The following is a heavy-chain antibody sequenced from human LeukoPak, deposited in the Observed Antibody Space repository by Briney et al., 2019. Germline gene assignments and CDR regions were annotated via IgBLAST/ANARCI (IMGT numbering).Heavy chain of an antibody. CDR3: ARYGLGGYYFDY. V-gene: IGHV4-39*07. J-gene: IGHJ4*02. CDR2: IYYSGST. D-gene: IGHD3-16*01. CDR1: GGSISSSHYY. Sequence: SETLSLTCIVSGGSISSSHYYWGWIRQPPGKGLEWIGSIYYSGSTYYNPSLKSRVTISVDTSKNQFSLKLSSVTAADTAVYYCARYGLGGYYFDYWGQGTLVTVSS.